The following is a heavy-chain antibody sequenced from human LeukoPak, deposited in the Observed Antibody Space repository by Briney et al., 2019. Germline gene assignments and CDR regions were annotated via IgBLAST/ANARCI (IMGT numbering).Heavy chain of an antibody. CDR1: GFTFSRYG. CDR2: TGASGITT. V-gene: IGHV3-23*01. CDR3: ARDSHPYYYDPFDFQH. Sequence: GGSLRLSCAASGFTFSRYGMSWVRQAPGKGLEWVSGTGASGITTHYAGSVKGRFTISRDNAKNSLYLQMNSLRAEDTAVYYCARDSHPYYYDPFDFQHWGQGTLVTVSS. J-gene: IGHJ1*01. D-gene: IGHD3-22*01.